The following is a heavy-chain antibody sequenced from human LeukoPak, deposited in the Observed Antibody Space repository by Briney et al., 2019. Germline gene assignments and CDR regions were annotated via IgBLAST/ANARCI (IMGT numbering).Heavy chain of an antibody. V-gene: IGHV3-23*01. CDR1: GFTFSSYA. CDR2: ISGSGGST. Sequence: GSLRLSCAASGFTFSSYAMSWVRQAPGKGLEWVSAISGSGGSTYYADSVKGRFTISRDNSKNTLYLQMNSLRAEDTAVYYCAKRPRGAVAGNYXWFDPWXXXTLVTVSX. D-gene: IGHD6-19*01. CDR3: AKRPRGAVAGNYXWFDP. J-gene: IGHJ5*02.